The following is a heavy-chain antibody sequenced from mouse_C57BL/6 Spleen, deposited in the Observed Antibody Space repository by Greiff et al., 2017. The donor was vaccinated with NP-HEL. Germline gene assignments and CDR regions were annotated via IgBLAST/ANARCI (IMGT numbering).Heavy chain of an antibody. CDR3: ARSDSNYLFDY. Sequence: QVQLKQPGAELVKPGASVKLSCKASGYTFTSYWMHWVKQRPGRGLEWIGRIDPNSGGTKYNEKFKSKATLTVDKPSSTAYMQLSSLTSEESAVYYCARSDSNYLFDYWGQGTTLTVSS. D-gene: IGHD2-5*01. CDR1: GYTFTSYW. CDR2: IDPNSGGT. V-gene: IGHV1-72*01. J-gene: IGHJ2*01.